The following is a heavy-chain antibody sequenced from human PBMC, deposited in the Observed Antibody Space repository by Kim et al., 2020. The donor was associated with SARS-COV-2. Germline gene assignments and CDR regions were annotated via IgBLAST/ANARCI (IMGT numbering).Heavy chain of an antibody. CDR2: ISPGGSV. V-gene: IGHV4-34*01. J-gene: IGHJ6*03. D-gene: IGHD4-17*01. CDR3: ARGSPGSTVTTPKHYFMDV. Sequence: SETLSLTCAVYGRSLSGFSWSWIRQPPGKGLEWIGEISPGGSVNYNPSLESRVTISVHTSKMQFYLKVNSLTAADTAVYYCARGSPGSTVTTPKHYFMDV. CDR1: GRSLSGFS.